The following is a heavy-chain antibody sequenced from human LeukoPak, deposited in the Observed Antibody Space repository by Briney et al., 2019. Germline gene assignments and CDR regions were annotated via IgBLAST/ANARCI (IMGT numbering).Heavy chain of an antibody. J-gene: IGHJ2*01. CDR1: GFTFSDYY. D-gene: IGHD6-19*01. V-gene: IGHV3-11*04. CDR2: ISSSGNLI. Sequence: PGGSLRLSCAASGFTFSDYYMSWIRQAPGKGLEWVSYISSSGNLIYYADSVKGRFTISRDNSKNTLYLQMNSLRAEDTAVYYCAEEPHIAVALRDWYFDLWGRGTLVTVSS. CDR3: AEEPHIAVALRDWYFDL.